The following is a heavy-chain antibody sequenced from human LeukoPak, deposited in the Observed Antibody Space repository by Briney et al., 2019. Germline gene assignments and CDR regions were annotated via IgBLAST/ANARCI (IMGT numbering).Heavy chain of an antibody. D-gene: IGHD3-3*01. V-gene: IGHV3-9*01. CDR1: GFTFDDYA. Sequence: PGRSLRLSCAAFGFTFDDYAMHWVRQAPGKGLEWVSGISWNSGSIGYADSVKGRFTLSRDNAKNSLYLQMNSLRAEDTALYYCAKDPRVFGVVIPLYYFDYWGQGTLVTVSS. J-gene: IGHJ4*02. CDR2: ISWNSGSI. CDR3: AKDPRVFGVVIPLYYFDY.